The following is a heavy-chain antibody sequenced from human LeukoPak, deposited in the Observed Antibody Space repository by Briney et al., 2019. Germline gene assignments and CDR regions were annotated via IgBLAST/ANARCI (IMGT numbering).Heavy chain of an antibody. CDR2: ISAYNGNA. CDR1: GYTFTSYG. V-gene: IGHV1-18*01. D-gene: IGHD2-2*01. J-gene: IGHJ6*03. CDR3: ARVVVVVPAAIRYYYYYYMDV. Sequence: ASVKVSCKASGYTFTSYGISWVRQAPGQGLEWMGWISAYNGNATYAQKLQGRVTMTTDTPTSTAYMELRSLRSDDTAVYYCARVVVVVPAAIRYYYYYYMDVWGKGTTVTVSS.